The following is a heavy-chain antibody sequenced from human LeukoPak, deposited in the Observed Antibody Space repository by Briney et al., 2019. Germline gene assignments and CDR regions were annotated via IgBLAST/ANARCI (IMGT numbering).Heavy chain of an antibody. J-gene: IGHJ4*02. Sequence: PSETLSLTCAVYGGSFSGYYWSWIRQPPGKGLEWIGEINHSGSTNYNPSLKSRVTISVDTSKNQFSLKLSSVTAADTAVYYCASEIGHGGSKTGHYWGQGTLVTASS. V-gene: IGHV4-34*01. CDR3: ASEIGHGGSKTGHY. CDR1: GGSFSGYY. D-gene: IGHD1-26*01. CDR2: INHSGST.